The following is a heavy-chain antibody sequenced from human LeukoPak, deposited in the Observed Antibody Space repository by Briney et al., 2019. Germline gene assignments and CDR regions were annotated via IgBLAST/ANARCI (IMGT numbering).Heavy chain of an antibody. CDR1: GGSFSGYY. D-gene: IGHD6-25*01. CDR2: INNSGTT. Sequence: SETLSLTCAVYGGSFSGYYWSWIRQPPGTGREWIAEINNSGTTKYNPSLKGRVTISIDTSKNQFSLKLSSVTAADTAVYYCASSRGYTSGLWYYYMDVWGKGTTVTVSS. V-gene: IGHV4-34*01. CDR3: ASSRGYTSGLWYYYMDV. J-gene: IGHJ6*03.